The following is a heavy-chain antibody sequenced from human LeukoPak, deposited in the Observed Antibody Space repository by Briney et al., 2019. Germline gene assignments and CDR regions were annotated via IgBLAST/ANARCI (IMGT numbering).Heavy chain of an antibody. V-gene: IGHV3-7*01. CDR3: TRDNGYCSGGSCYHYYMDV. D-gene: IGHD2-15*01. CDR2: IDQHGSEK. J-gene: IGHJ6*03. Sequence: GGSLRLSCAASDFSFITYAMSWVRQAPGKGLEWVADIDQHGSEKYYVDSVKGRFTISRDNAKNSVYLQMNSLRAEDTAVYYCTRDNGYCSGGSCYHYYMDVWGKGTTVTVSS. CDR1: DFSFITYA.